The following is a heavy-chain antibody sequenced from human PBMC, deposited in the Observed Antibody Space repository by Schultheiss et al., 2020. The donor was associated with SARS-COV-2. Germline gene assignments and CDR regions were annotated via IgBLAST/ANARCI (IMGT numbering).Heavy chain of an antibody. V-gene: IGHV4-4*07. CDR1: GGYY. J-gene: IGHJ4*02. CDR3: ARVAGSIFGVVLDY. Sequence: SETLSLTCTVSGGYYWSWIRQPAGKGLEWIGRIYTTGSTNYNPSLKSRVTMSVDTSKNQFSLKLSSVTAADTAVYYCARVAGSIFGVVLDYWGQGTLVTVSS. CDR2: IYTTGST. D-gene: IGHD3-3*01.